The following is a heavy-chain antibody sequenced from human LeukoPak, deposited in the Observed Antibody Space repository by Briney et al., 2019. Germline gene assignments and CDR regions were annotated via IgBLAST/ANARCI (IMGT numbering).Heavy chain of an antibody. CDR2: ISDSSSAM. CDR1: GFTFSGYS. CDR3: AGYCSSVSCRNIDY. D-gene: IGHD2-2*01. J-gene: IGHJ4*02. V-gene: IGHV3-48*04. Sequence: GGSLRLSCAASGFTFSGYSMNWVRQAPGKGLEWVSYISDSSSAMYYADSVKGRFTISRDNAKNSLYLQMNSLRAEDTAMYYCAGYCSSVSCRNIDYWGQGTLVTVSS.